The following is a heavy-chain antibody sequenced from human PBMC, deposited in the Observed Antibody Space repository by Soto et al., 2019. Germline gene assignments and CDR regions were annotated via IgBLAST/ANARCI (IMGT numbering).Heavy chain of an antibody. CDR1: GGSISSSSYY. Sequence: QLLVQESGPGLVMPSETLSLTCTVSGGSISSSSYYWGWIRQPPGKGLEWIGSIYYSGSTYYNPSLRSRVTISVDTSKNQFSLKLSSVTAADTAVYYCARLRRPYYGDYPDYWGQGTLVTVSS. V-gene: IGHV4-39*01. J-gene: IGHJ4*02. D-gene: IGHD4-17*01. CDR3: ARLRRPYYGDYPDY. CDR2: IYYSGST.